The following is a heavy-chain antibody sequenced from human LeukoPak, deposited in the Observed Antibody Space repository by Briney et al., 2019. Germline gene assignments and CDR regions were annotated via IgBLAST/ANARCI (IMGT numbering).Heavy chain of an antibody. CDR2: IWYDGSNK. D-gene: IGHD2-15*01. V-gene: IGHV3-33*01. Sequence: GGSLRLSCAASGFTFSSYGMHWVRQAPGKGLEWVAVIWYDGSNKYYADSVKGRFTISRDNSKNTLYLQMNSLRAEDTAVYYCARDQAYCSGGSCYPPPYYSDYWGQGTLVTVSS. J-gene: IGHJ4*02. CDR3: ARDQAYCSGGSCYPPPYYSDY. CDR1: GFTFSSYG.